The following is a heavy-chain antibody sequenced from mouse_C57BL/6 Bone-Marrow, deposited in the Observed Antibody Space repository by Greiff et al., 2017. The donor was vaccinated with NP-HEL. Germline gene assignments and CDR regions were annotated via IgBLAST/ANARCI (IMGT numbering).Heavy chain of an antibody. J-gene: IGHJ4*01. CDR3: ARYEATVVAGAMDY. D-gene: IGHD1-1*01. V-gene: IGHV7-3*01. CDR1: GFTFTDYY. Sequence: EVHLVESGGGLVQPGGSLSLSCAASGFTFTDYYMSWVRQPPGKALEWLGFIRNKANGYTTEYSASVKGRFTISRDNSQSILYLQMNALRAEDSATYYCARYEATVVAGAMDYWGQGTSVTVSS. CDR2: IRNKANGYTT.